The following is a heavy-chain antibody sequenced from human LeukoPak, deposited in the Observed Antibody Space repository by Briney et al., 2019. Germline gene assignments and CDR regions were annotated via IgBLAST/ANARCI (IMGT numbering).Heavy chain of an antibody. D-gene: IGHD5-18*01. CDR1: GYSFTGYY. CDR2: INPNSGGT. J-gene: IGHJ4*02. V-gene: IGHV1-2*02. Sequence: ASVKVSCKASGYSFTGYYMHWVRQAPGQGLEWMGWINPNSGGTNYAQKFQGRVTMTRDTSISTVYMELSSLRSEDTAVYYCVQFGYSYGYGYWGQGTLVTVSS. CDR3: VQFGYSYGYGY.